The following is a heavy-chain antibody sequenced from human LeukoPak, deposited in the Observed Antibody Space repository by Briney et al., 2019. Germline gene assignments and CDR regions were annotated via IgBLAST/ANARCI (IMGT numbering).Heavy chain of an antibody. J-gene: IGHJ6*02. Sequence: SVKVSCKASGGTFSSYAISWVRQAPGQGLEWMGGIIPTFGTANYAQKFQGRVTITADESTSTAYMELSSLRSEDTAVYYCARGYSYGNYYYGMDVWGQGTTVTVSS. CDR2: IIPTFGTA. CDR3: ARGYSYGNYYYGMDV. CDR1: GGTFSSYA. D-gene: IGHD5-18*01. V-gene: IGHV1-69*13.